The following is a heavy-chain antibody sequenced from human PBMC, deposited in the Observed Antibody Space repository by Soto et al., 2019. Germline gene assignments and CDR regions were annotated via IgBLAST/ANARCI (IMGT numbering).Heavy chain of an antibody. CDR2: INAGNGNT. D-gene: IGHD6-19*01. CDR3: ARDRVAGTWFDP. J-gene: IGHJ5*02. V-gene: IGHV1-3*01. Sequence: ASVKVSCKASGYTFTSYAMHWVRQAPGQRLEWMGWINAGNGNTKYSQKFQGRVTITRDTSASTAYMELSSLRSEDTAVYYCARDRVAGTWFDPWGQGTLVTVS. CDR1: GYTFTSYA.